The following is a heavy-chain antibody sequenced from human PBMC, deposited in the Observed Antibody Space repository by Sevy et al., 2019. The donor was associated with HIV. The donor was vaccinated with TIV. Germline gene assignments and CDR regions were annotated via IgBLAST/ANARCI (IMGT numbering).Heavy chain of an antibody. CDR3: AGENAGGRGYS. Sequence: SETLSLTCTVSGGSITSLYWNWIRQPPGKGLEWIANIYYNGHINYNPSLKSRVTLSLDTSKNQFSLRLSSAAAADTAMYYWAGENAGGRGYSWSQGTLVTVSS. CDR2: IYYNGHI. V-gene: IGHV4-59*08. D-gene: IGHD3-10*01. CDR1: GGSITSLY. J-gene: IGHJ4*02.